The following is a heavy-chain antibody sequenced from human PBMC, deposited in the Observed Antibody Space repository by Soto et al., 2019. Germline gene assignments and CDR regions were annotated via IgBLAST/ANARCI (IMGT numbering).Heavy chain of an antibody. CDR1: GFTFSSYG. CDR2: ISYDGSNK. J-gene: IGHJ4*02. Sequence: QVQLVESGGGVVQPGRSLRLSCAASGFTFSSYGMHWVRQAPGKGLEWVAVISYDGSNKYYADSVKGRFTISRDNSKNTLYLQMNSLRAEDTAVYYCAQAPLRDYCGGDCYTFDYWGQGTLVTVSS. CDR3: AQAPLRDYCGGDCYTFDY. D-gene: IGHD2-21*02. V-gene: IGHV3-30*18.